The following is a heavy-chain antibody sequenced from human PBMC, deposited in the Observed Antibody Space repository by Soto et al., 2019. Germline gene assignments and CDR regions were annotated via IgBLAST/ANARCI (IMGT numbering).Heavy chain of an antibody. J-gene: IGHJ4*02. CDR1: GFTFSGSA. Sequence: EVQLVESGGGLVQPGGSLKLSCAASGFTFSGSAMHWVRQASGKGLEWVGRIRSKANSYATAYAASVKGRFTISRDDSKNTAYLQMNSLKTEDTAVYYCTSKWMGYFPYFDYWGQGTLVTVSS. D-gene: IGHD6-19*01. CDR2: IRSKANSYAT. V-gene: IGHV3-73*02. CDR3: TSKWMGYFPYFDY.